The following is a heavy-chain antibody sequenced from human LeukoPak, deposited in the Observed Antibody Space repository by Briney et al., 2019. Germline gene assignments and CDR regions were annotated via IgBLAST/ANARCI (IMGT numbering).Heavy chain of an antibody. J-gene: IGHJ4*02. CDR2: IKQDGSER. D-gene: IGHD3-10*01. Sequence: GGSLRLSCAASGFRFTSYWMSWVRQAPGKGLELVANIKQDGSERYYVDSVKGRFTISRDNAKNSLYLQMNSLRAEDTAVYYCARAGKGWFGEFGYWGQGTLVTVSS. CDR3: ARAGKGWFGEFGY. V-gene: IGHV3-7*01. CDR1: GFRFTSYW.